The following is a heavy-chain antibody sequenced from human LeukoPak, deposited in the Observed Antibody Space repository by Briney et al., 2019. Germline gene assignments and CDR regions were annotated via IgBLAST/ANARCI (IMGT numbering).Heavy chain of an antibody. CDR3: ARAPGVDLYSSSGMDV. J-gene: IGHJ6*03. D-gene: IGHD6-6*01. CDR2: IKQDGSEK. CDR1: GFIFSSYW. Sequence: GGSLRLSCAASGFIFSSYWMSWVRQAPGKGLEWVANIKQDGSEKYYVDSVKGRFTISRDNAKNSLYLQMNSLRVEDTAVYYCARAPGVDLYSSSGMDVWGKGTTVTVSS. V-gene: IGHV3-7*01.